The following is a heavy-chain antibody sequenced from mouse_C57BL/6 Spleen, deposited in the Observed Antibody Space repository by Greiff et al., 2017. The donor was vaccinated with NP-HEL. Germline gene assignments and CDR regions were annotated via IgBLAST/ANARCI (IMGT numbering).Heavy chain of an antibody. J-gene: IGHJ2*01. CDR3: TRDQRDYGSYYFDY. D-gene: IGHD1-1*01. Sequence: EVMLVESGEGLVKPGGSLKLSCAASGFTFSSYAMSWVRQTPEKRLEWVAYISSGGDYIYYADTVKGRFTISRDNARNTLYLQMSSLKSEDTAMYYCTRDQRDYGSYYFDYWGQGTTLTVSS. V-gene: IGHV5-9-1*02. CDR1: GFTFSSYA. CDR2: ISSGGDYI.